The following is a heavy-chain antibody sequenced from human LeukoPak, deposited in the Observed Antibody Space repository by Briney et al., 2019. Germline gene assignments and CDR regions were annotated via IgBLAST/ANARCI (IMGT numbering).Heavy chain of an antibody. D-gene: IGHD3-3*01. Sequence: PGGSLRLSCAASGFSFSSNSMSWVRQAPGKGLEWVSAISGSGGRTFYADSVKGRFTISRDNTKNSLYLQMNSLRAEDTAVYYCARVDYSFDYWGQGTLVTVSS. CDR2: ISGSGGRT. V-gene: IGHV3-23*01. CDR3: ARVDYSFDY. CDR1: GFSFSSNS. J-gene: IGHJ4*02.